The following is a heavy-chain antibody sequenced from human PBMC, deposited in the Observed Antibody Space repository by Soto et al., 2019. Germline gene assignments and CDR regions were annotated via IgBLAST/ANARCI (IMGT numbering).Heavy chain of an antibody. Sequence: GGSLRLSCAASGFTFSSYAMSWVRQAPGKGLEWVSAISGSGGSTYYADSVKGRFTISRDNSKNTLYLQMNSLRAEDTDVYSCAKIVDMTTVTTWFDYWGQGTLVTVSS. CDR3: AKIVDMTTVTTWFDY. V-gene: IGHV3-23*01. CDR1: GFTFSSYA. D-gene: IGHD4-17*01. CDR2: ISGSGGST. J-gene: IGHJ4*02.